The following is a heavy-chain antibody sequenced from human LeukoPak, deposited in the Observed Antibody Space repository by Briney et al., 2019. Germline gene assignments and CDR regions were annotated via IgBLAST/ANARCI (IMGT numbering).Heavy chain of an antibody. CDR1: GFTFSTYW. CDR2: IRSKANSYAT. J-gene: IGHJ4*02. D-gene: IGHD3-16*01. Sequence: GGSLRLSCAASGFTFSTYWMTWVRQASGKGLEWVGRIRSKANSYATAYAASVIGRFTISRDDSKNTTFLQMDSLKTEDTAVYYCICSTLGFWGQGTLVTVSS. V-gene: IGHV3-73*01. CDR3: ICSTLGF.